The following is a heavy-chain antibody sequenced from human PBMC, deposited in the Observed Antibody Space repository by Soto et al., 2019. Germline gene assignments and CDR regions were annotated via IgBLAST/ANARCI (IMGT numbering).Heavy chain of an antibody. V-gene: IGHV4-39*01. CDR2: IDYNGVT. CDR1: GGSIYRSGYY. J-gene: IGHJ4*02. CDR3: GKVLVGATGHTDSDS. D-gene: IGHD2-15*01. Sequence: SETLSLTCTVSGGSIYRSGYYWGWIRQPPGRGLEWIGNIDYNGVTYSNPSLKSRVTISGDTSKNQFSLKLTSVTAADTALYYCGKVLVGATGHTDSDSWGPGTLVTVSS.